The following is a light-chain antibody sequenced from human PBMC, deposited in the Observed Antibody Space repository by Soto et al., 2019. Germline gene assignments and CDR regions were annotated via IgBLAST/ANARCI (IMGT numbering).Light chain of an antibody. CDR2: DAS. CDR1: ETISNQ. Sequence: EVVLTQSPATLSLFPGESATLSCRASETISNQLAWYQQKPGQAPRLLMYDASHRVTGIPARFSGSGSGTDFTLIISSLEPADFAVYYCQHRSDWPPICTFGHGTKVDIK. V-gene: IGKV3-11*01. J-gene: IGKJ2*02. CDR3: QHRSDWPPICT.